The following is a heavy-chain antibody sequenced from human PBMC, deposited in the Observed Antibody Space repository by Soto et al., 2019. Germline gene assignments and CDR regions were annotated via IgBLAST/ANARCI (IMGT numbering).Heavy chain of an antibody. CDR1: GGSVSSGSYY. CDR3: ARSLDYGERVDY. D-gene: IGHD4-17*01. Sequence: QVQLQESGPGLVKPSETLSLTCTVSGGSVSSGSYYWSWIRQPPGKGLEWIGYIYYSGSTNYNPSLKSRVTLSVDTSKDQFPLEPSSVTAADPAGYYCARSLDYGERVDYWGQGTLVTVSS. J-gene: IGHJ4*02. V-gene: IGHV4-61*01. CDR2: IYYSGST.